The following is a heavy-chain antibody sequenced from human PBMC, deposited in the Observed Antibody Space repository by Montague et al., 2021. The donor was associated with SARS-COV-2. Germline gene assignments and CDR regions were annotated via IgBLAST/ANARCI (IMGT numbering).Heavy chain of an antibody. CDR2: VYYSRSS. D-gene: IGHD1-26*01. V-gene: IGHV4-59*02. CDR1: GGSVSHDF. Sequence: SETLSLTCTVSGGSVSHDFWTWIRQPPGKGLEWIGYVYYSRSSSXNPSLRGRVSIAVDTSKNQFSLRLSTVTAADTAMYYCVRDPAPSGSGTFYDYWGQGTLVAVSS. J-gene: IGHJ4*02. CDR3: VRDPAPSGSGTFYDY.